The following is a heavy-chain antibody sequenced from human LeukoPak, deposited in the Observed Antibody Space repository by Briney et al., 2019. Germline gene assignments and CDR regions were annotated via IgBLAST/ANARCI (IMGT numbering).Heavy chain of an antibody. J-gene: IGHJ4*02. CDR2: MNPNSGAT. Sequence: ASVKVSCKASGYTFTNYDFNWVRQATGQGLEWVGWMNPNSGATGYAQKFQGRVTMTRDTSISTAYMELSRLRSDDTAVYYCARARDYYDSSGPIDYWGQGTLVTVSS. D-gene: IGHD3-22*01. CDR1: GYTFTNYD. V-gene: IGHV1-8*01. CDR3: ARARDYYDSSGPIDY.